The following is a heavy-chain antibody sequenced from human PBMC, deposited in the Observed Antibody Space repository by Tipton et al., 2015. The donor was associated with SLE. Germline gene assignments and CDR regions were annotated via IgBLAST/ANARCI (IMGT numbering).Heavy chain of an antibody. Sequence: QVQLVQSGGGLVQPGRSLRLSCAASGFTFDDYAMHWVRQAPGKGLEWIGYIYYSGSTNYNPSLKSRVTISVDTSKNQFSLKLSSVTAADTAVYYCARGFSTPRGAFDIWGQGTMVTVSS. CDR1: GFTFDDYA. CDR3: ARGFSTPRGAFDI. V-gene: IGHV4-59*01. CDR2: IYYSGST. D-gene: IGHD2-2*01. J-gene: IGHJ3*02.